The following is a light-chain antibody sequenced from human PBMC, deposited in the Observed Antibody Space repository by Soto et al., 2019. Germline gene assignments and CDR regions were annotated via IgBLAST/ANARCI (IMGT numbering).Light chain of an antibody. CDR2: AAS. J-gene: IGKJ5*01. V-gene: IGKV1-8*01. Sequence: AIRITQSPSSLSASTGDRVTXXCRASQGISSYLAWYQQKPGKAPKGXIYAASSLQSGVPSRFSGSGSGTEFTLTISSLQPEDFATYYCLQHNSYPITFGQGTRLEIK. CDR3: LQHNSYPIT. CDR1: QGISSY.